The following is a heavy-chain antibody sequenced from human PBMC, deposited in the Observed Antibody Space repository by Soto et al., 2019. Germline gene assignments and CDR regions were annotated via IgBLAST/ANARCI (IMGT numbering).Heavy chain of an antibody. CDR2: IKQDGSEK. J-gene: IGHJ4*02. V-gene: IGHV3-7*01. CDR3: TRDRPGGYTSGWYSGASPYYFDS. D-gene: IGHD6-19*01. Sequence: EVQLVESGGGLVQPGGSLKLSCGASGFTFSTYWMSWVRQAPGKGLEWVANIKQDGSEKYYVDSVRGRFTLSRDNAKNSLYLRMNSLRAADTAVSYCTRDRPGGYTSGWYSGASPYYFDSWGQGTLVTVSS. CDR1: GFTFSTYW.